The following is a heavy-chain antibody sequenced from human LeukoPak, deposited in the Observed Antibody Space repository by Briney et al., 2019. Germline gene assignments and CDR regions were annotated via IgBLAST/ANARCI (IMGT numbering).Heavy chain of an antibody. Sequence: GASVKVSCKASGYTFNSYGFSWVRQAPGQGLEWVGWISNYNGDTRYAQKFQGRVTMTRNTSISTAYMELSSLRSEDTAVYYCARGPKAYYFDSSGYVFDYWGQGTLVTVSS. V-gene: IGHV1-8*02. CDR2: ISNYNGDT. CDR3: ARGPKAYYFDSSGYVFDY. J-gene: IGHJ4*02. CDR1: GYTFNSYG. D-gene: IGHD3-22*01.